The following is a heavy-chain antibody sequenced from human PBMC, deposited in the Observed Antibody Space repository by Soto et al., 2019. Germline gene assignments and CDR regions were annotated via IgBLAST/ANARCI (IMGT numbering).Heavy chain of an antibody. J-gene: IGHJ4*02. CDR3: ARDGYSSSWYVENYFDY. CDR1: GFTFSDYY. D-gene: IGHD6-13*01. CDR2: ISSSGSTI. V-gene: IGHV3-11*01. Sequence: QVQLVESGGGLVKPGGSLRLSCAASGFTFSDYYMSWIHQAPGKGLXXVSYISSSGSTIYYADSVKGRFTISRDNAKNSLYLQMNSLRAEDTAVYYCARDGYSSSWYVENYFDYWGQGTLVTVSS.